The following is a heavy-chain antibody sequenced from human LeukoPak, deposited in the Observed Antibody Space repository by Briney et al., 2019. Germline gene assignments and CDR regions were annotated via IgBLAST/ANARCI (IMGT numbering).Heavy chain of an antibody. CDR2: IYNDVGT. D-gene: IGHD3-16*02. Sequence: GGSLRLSCAASGFTVSSNYMSSVRHGPGKGLEWGALIYNDVGTHYTDSVKARFTISRDTSRNTLFLQMKSLRVEDSAMYYCVKRLSLGDLSIKGAFALWGQGTMVTVAS. CDR1: GFTVSSNY. CDR3: VKRLSLGDLSIKGAFAL. V-gene: IGHV3-53*01. J-gene: IGHJ3*01.